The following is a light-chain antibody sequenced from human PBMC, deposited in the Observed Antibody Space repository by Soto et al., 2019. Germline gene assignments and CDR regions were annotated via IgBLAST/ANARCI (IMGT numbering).Light chain of an antibody. J-gene: IGKJ2*01. V-gene: IGKV3-15*01. CDR2: GAF. CDR1: HTINDK. Sequence: EIVMTQSPATLSVSPGDSATLSCRASHTINDKLAWYQQKPGQSPMLLISGAFARAPGVSARFRGSGSGTEFALTISSLQSEDFATYFCQQYNDWPRFTFGQGTKLQMK. CDR3: QQYNDWPRFT.